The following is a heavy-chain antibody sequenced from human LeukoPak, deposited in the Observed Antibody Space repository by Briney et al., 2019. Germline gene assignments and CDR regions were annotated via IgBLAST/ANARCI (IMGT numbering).Heavy chain of an antibody. J-gene: IGHJ4*02. CDR2: IIPIFGTA. Sequence: SVKVSCKASGGTFSSYAISWVRQAPGQGLEWMGGIIPIFGTANYAQKFQGRVTITADESTSTAYMELSSLRPEDTAVYYCASSSIAVAVLDYWGQGTLVTVSS. CDR1: GGTFSSYA. CDR3: ASSSIAVAVLDY. D-gene: IGHD6-19*01. V-gene: IGHV1-69*13.